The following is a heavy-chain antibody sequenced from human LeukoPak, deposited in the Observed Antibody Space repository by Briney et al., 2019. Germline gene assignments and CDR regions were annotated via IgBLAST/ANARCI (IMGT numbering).Heavy chain of an antibody. Sequence: ASVKVSCKASGYTFTSYHMHWVRQAPGQGLEWMGKINLSGGSTTYAQKFQGRVTMTEDTSTDTAYMELSSLRSEDTAVYYCATAGGSGWADYWGQGTLVTVSS. CDR3: ATAGGSGWADY. D-gene: IGHD6-19*01. CDR2: INLSGGST. J-gene: IGHJ4*02. V-gene: IGHV1-46*01. CDR1: GYTFTSYH.